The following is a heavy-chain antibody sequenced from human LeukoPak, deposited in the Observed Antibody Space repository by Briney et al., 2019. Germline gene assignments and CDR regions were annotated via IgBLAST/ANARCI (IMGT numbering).Heavy chain of an antibody. D-gene: IGHD1-1*01. J-gene: IGHJ3*02. CDR1: GFTFSSYA. CDR2: ISYDGSNK. V-gene: IGHV3-30-3*01. Sequence: GGSLRLSCAASGFTFSSYAMHWVRQAPGKGLEWVAVISYDGSNKYYADSVKGRFTISRDNSKNTLYLQMNSLRAEDTAVYYCARGSDDAFDIWGQGTMVTVSS. CDR3: ARGSDDAFDI.